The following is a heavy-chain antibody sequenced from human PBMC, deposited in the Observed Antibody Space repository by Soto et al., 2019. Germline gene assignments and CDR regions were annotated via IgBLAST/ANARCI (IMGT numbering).Heavy chain of an antibody. CDR2: INHSGST. J-gene: IGHJ4*02. Sequence: SETLSLTCAVYGGSFSGYYWSWSRQPPGKGLEWIGEINHSGSTNYNPSLKSRVTISVDTSKNQFSLKLSSVTAADTAVYYCARAGYGDADYWGQGTLVTVSS. CDR1: GGSFSGYY. CDR3: ARAGYGDADY. D-gene: IGHD4-17*01. V-gene: IGHV4-34*01.